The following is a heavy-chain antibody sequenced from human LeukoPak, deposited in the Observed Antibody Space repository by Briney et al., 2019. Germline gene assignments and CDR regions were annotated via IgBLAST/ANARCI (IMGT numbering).Heavy chain of an antibody. CDR3: ARAILGSGYSTLPDYGMDV. CDR1: GYSFTSNY. D-gene: IGHD3-22*01. J-gene: IGHJ6*02. V-gene: IGHV1-46*01. CDR2: IYPRDGST. Sequence: GASVKVSCKASGYSFTSNYIHWVRQAPGQGLEWMGMIYPRDGSTSYAQKFQGRVTITADESTSTAYMELSSLRSEDTAVYYCARAILGSGYSTLPDYGMDVWGQGTTVTVSS.